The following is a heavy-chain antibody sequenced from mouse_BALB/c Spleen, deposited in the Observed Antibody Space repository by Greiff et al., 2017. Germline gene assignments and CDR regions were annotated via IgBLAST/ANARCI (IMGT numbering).Heavy chain of an antibody. V-gene: IGHV1-7*01. Sequence: VQLQQSGAELAKPGASVKMSCKASGYTFTSYWMHWVKQRPGQGLEWIGYINPSTGYTEYNQKFKDKATLTADKSSSTAYMQLSSLTSEDSAVYYCARQPHWEARAMDYWGQGTSVTVSS. CDR2: INPSTGYT. CDR1: GYTFTSYW. CDR3: ARQPHWEARAMDY. J-gene: IGHJ4*01. D-gene: IGHD4-1*01.